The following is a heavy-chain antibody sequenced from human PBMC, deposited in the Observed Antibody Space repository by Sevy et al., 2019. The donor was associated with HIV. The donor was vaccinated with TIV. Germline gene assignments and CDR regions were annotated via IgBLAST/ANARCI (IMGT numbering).Heavy chain of an antibody. CDR3: ARDPDYATDSGGYFDL. D-gene: IGHD2-2*01. CDR1: GFSLSRYS. J-gene: IGHJ2*01. V-gene: IGHV3-48*01. CDR2: ISDSSRTI. Sequence: GGSLRLSCAASGFSLSRYSMNWVRQAPGKGLEWISYISDSSRTIYYADSLRGRLTISRDNARNSLYLQMNSLQVEDTAVDFCARDPDYATDSGGYFDLWGRGTLVTVSS.